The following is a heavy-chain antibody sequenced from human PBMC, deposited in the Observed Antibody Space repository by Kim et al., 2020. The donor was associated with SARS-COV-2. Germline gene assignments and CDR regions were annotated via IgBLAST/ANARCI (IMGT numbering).Heavy chain of an antibody. CDR2: IYPGDSDT. Sequence: GESLKISCKGSGYSFTSYWIGWVRQMPGKGLEWMGIIYPGDSDTRYSPSFQGQVTISADKSISTAYLQWSSLKASDTAMYYCARVDEPYTMVRGVFSYWGQGTLVTVSS. V-gene: IGHV5-51*01. CDR3: ARVDEPYTMVRGVFSY. CDR1: GYSFTSYW. D-gene: IGHD3-10*01. J-gene: IGHJ4*02.